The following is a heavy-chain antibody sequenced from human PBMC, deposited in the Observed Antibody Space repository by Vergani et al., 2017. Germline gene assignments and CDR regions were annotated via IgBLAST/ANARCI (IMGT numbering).Heavy chain of an antibody. CDR1: GGSFSGYY. CDR3: ARARDYGYNPQVY. CDR2: INLSGST. Sequence: QVQLQQWGAGLLKPSETLSLTCAVYGGSFSGYYWSWIRQPPGKGLEWIGEINLSGSTNYNPSLKSRVTISVDTSKNQFSLKLSSVTAADTAVYYCARARDYGYNPQVYWGQGTLVTVSS. J-gene: IGHJ4*02. V-gene: IGHV4-34*01. D-gene: IGHD4-17*01.